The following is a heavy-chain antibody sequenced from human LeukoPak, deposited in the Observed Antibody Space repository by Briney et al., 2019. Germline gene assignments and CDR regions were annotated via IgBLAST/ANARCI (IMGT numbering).Heavy chain of an antibody. D-gene: IGHD5-18*01. J-gene: IGHJ4*02. V-gene: IGHV1-18*01. CDR3: ARDRAVGGYSYGYDY. Sequence: ASVKVSCKASGGTFSSYAISWVRQAPGQGLEWMGWISAYNGNTNYAQKLQGRVTMTTDTSTSTAYMELRSLRSDDTAVYYCARDRAVGGYSYGYDYWGQGTLVTVSS. CDR1: GGTFSSYA. CDR2: ISAYNGNT.